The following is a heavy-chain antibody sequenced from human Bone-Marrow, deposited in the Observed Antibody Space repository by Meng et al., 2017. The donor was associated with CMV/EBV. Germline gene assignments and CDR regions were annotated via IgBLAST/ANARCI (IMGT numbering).Heavy chain of an antibody. Sequence: GESLKISCAASGFTVSSNYMNWVRQAPGKGLEWVGRAGNKANRYTTEYAASVTGRFTFSRDDSENSLYLQMNSLKSEDTAVYYCTKGYSGVDIYAFDVWGHGTLVTVSS. CDR1: GFTVSSNY. V-gene: IGHV3-72*01. J-gene: IGHJ3*01. D-gene: IGHD1-26*01. CDR3: TKGYSGVDIYAFDV. CDR2: AGNKANRYTT.